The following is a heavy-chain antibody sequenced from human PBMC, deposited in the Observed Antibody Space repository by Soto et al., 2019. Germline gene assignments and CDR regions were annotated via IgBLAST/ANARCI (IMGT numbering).Heavy chain of an antibody. Sequence: PGESLKISLKASGYNFATYWIAWVSQMPGKGLEYIVIIYPGHSDARYSPSFQGQVTFSADKAISTAYLQWSSLTASDTAIYYCARHGFYGEYASNYFDPWGQGTLVTFSS. CDR2: IYPGHSDA. V-gene: IGHV5-51*01. D-gene: IGHD4-17*01. J-gene: IGHJ5*02. CDR3: ARHGFYGEYASNYFDP. CDR1: GYNFATYW.